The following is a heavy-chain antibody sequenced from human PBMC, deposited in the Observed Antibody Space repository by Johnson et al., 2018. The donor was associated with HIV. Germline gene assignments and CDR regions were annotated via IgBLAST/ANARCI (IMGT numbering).Heavy chain of an antibody. CDR2: ISWNSGSI. Sequence: EVQLVESGGGVVQPWRSLRLSCAASGFTFSSYAMHWVRQAPGKGLEWVSGISWNSGSIGYADSVKGRFTISRDNAKNSLYLQMNSLRAEDTAVYYCARDPAAAGGIWGQGTMVTVSS. CDR1: GFTFSSYA. J-gene: IGHJ3*02. D-gene: IGHD6-13*01. CDR3: ARDPAAAGGI. V-gene: IGHV3-9*01.